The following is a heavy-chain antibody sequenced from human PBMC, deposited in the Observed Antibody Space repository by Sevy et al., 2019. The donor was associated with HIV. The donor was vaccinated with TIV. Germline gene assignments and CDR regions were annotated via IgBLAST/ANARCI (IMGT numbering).Heavy chain of an antibody. CDR2: LPFGCGRI. D-gene: IGHD2-8*01. Sequence: GGSLRLSCVASGFNFIIYSMSWVRQSPGKGLERVSTLPFGCGRINHADSVQGRFTMSRDDSKKTVYLEMNSLRAEDTAVYYCAREGCTRSHDHWGQGTLVTVSS. CDR3: AREGCTRSHDH. CDR1: GFNFIIYS. J-gene: IGHJ4*02. V-gene: IGHV3-23*01.